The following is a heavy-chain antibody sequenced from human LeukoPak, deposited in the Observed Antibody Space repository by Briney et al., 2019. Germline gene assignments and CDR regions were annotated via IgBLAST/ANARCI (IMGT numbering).Heavy chain of an antibody. CDR3: AHYYYYYMDV. J-gene: IGHJ6*03. CDR1: GGSFSGYY. Sequence: SETLSLTCAVYGGSFSGYYWSWIRQPPGKGLEWIGEINHSGSTSYNPSLKSRVTISVDTSKNQFSLKLSSVTAADTAAYYCAHYYYYYMDVWGKGTTVTVSS. CDR2: INHSGST. V-gene: IGHV4-34*01.